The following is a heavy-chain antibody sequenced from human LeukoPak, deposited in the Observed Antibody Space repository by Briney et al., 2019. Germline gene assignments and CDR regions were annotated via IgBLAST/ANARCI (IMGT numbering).Heavy chain of an antibody. J-gene: IGHJ4*02. CDR1: GFTFSGCA. V-gene: IGHV3-23*01. CDR2: IRGSGGTT. Sequence: GGSLRLSCGASGFTFSGCAMSWVRQAPGKGQEWVSAIRGSGGTTYYADSVKGRFTISRDNSKDTLYLQMISLRAEDTAVYYCAKGLFDWLSDSDYWGQGTLVTVSS. D-gene: IGHD3-9*01. CDR3: AKGLFDWLSDSDY.